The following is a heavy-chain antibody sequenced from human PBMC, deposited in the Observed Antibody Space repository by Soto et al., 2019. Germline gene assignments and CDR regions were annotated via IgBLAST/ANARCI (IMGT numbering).Heavy chain of an antibody. CDR3: ASVLERRTGYYYYGMDV. CDR1: GFTFSSYS. CDR2: ISSSSSTI. Sequence: EVQLVESGGGLVQPGGSLRLSCAASGFTFSSYSMNWVRQAPGKGLEWVSYISSSSSTIYYADSVKGRFTISRDNAKNSLYLQMTSLRAEDTAVYYCASVLERRTGYYYYGMDVWGQGTTVTVSS. V-gene: IGHV3-48*01. D-gene: IGHD1-1*01. J-gene: IGHJ6*02.